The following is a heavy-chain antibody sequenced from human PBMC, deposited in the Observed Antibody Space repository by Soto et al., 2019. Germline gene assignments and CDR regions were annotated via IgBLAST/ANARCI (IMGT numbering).Heavy chain of an antibody. Sequence: QVQLVESGGGVVQPGRSLRLSCAASGFTFSGYGMHWVRQAPGKGLEWVAVISYDGSNNYYGDSVKGRFTISRDDSKKTLYLQMNSLRPEDTAVYHCARDGQWELLSWYFDYWGQGTLVTVSS. CDR3: ARDGQWELLSWYFDY. V-gene: IGHV3-30*03. CDR1: GFTFSGYG. J-gene: IGHJ4*02. CDR2: ISYDGSNN. D-gene: IGHD1-26*01.